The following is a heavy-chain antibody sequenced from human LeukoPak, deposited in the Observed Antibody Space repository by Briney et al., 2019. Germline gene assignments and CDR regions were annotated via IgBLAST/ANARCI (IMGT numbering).Heavy chain of an antibody. V-gene: IGHV3-30*18. CDR3: AKVERYCSSTSCYQFYYYYGMDV. J-gene: IGHJ6*02. Sequence: GRSLRLSCAASGFTFSSYGMHWVCQAPGKGLEWVAVISYDGSNKYYADSVKGRFTISRDNSKNTLYLQMNSLRAEDTAVYYCAKVERYCSSTSCYQFYYYYGMDVWGQGTTVTVSS. CDR1: GFTFSSYG. CDR2: ISYDGSNK. D-gene: IGHD2-2*01.